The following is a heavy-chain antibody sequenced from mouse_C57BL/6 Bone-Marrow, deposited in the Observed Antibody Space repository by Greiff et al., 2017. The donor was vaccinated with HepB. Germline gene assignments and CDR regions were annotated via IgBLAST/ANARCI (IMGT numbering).Heavy chain of an antibody. J-gene: IGHJ3*01. Sequence: EVKLVESGPVLVKPGASVKMSCKASGYTFTDYYMNWVKQSHGKSLEWIGVINPYNGGTSYNQKFKGKATLTVDKSSSTAYMELNSLTSEDSAVYYCAMAGIAYWGQGTLVTVSA. V-gene: IGHV1-19*01. CDR1: GYTFTDYY. CDR3: AMAGIAY. CDR2: INPYNGGT. D-gene: IGHD4-1*01.